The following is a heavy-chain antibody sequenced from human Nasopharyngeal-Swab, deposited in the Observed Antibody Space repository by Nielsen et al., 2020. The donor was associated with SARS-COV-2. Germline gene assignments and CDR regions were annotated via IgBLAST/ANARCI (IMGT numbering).Heavy chain of an antibody. Sequence: GESLKISCAASGFTFSYYAMHWVRQAPGKGLEWVAVTSSDESHKYYASSVRDRFTISRDNSRNTLYLQMNSLTTEDTAIYYCARDMIVGPPDYFDHWGQGTLLTVSS. J-gene: IGHJ4*02. CDR3: ARDMIVGPPDYFDH. D-gene: IGHD3/OR15-3a*01. CDR1: GFTFSYYA. CDR2: TSSDESHK. V-gene: IGHV3-30-3*01.